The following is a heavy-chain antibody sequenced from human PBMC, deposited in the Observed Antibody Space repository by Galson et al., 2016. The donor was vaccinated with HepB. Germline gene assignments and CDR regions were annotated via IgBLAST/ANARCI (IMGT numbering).Heavy chain of an antibody. Sequence: SETLSLTCAVSGGSFGNYYWRWIRQSPEKGLEWIGEINRGGSTNYNPSLKSRVAISVDTSRKQFFLKVTSVTAADTAVYYCARGYFWVLAVAGWYFDLWGRGTLVTVSS. V-gene: IGHV4-34*01. D-gene: IGHD6-19*01. CDR3: ARGYFWVLAVAGWYFDL. J-gene: IGHJ2*01. CDR1: GGSFGNYY. CDR2: INRGGST.